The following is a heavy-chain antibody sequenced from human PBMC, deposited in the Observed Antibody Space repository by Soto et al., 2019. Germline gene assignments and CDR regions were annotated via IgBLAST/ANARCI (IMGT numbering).Heavy chain of an antibody. CDR2: ISYDGSNK. CDR3: AKAISPYSGSYFEYFQH. CDR1: GFTFSSYG. V-gene: IGHV3-30*18. D-gene: IGHD1-26*01. J-gene: IGHJ1*01. Sequence: QVQLVESGGGVVQPGRSLRLSCAASGFTFSSYGMHWVRQTPGKGLEWVAVISYDGSNKYYADSVKGRFTISRDNSKNTLYLQMNSLRAEDTAVYYCAKAISPYSGSYFEYFQHWGQGTLVTVSS.